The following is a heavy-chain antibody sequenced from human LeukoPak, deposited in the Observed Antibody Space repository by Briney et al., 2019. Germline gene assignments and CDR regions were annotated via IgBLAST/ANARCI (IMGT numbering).Heavy chain of an antibody. D-gene: IGHD3-10*01. V-gene: IGHV3-66*01. Sequence: PGGSLRLSCSASGFSVSTNYISWVRQAPGKGLEWVSMIYAGGGTYYADSVKGRFTISRDNSKNTVDLQMNSLRAEDTAVYYCARDRGALVRGVNDFDYWGQGTLVTVSS. CDR3: ARDRGALVRGVNDFDY. CDR2: IYAGGGT. CDR1: GFSVSTNY. J-gene: IGHJ4*02.